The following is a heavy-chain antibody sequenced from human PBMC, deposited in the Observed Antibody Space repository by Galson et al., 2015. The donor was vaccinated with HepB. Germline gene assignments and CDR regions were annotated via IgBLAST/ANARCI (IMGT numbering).Heavy chain of an antibody. CDR3: AKDSVAAPHYGMDV. D-gene: IGHD6-19*01. J-gene: IGHJ6*02. Sequence: SLRLSCAASGFTFSSYGMHWVRQAPGKGLEWVAFIRYDGSNKYYADSVKGRFTISRDNSKNTLYLQMNSLRAEDTAVYYCAKDSVAAPHYGMDVWGQGTTVTVSS. V-gene: IGHV3-30*02. CDR2: IRYDGSNK. CDR1: GFTFSSYG.